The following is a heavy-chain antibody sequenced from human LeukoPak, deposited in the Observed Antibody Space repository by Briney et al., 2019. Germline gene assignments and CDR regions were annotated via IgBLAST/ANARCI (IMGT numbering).Heavy chain of an antibody. CDR2: IIPLFGTA. CDR3: ARSYGSRSYYLYYYYYMDV. J-gene: IGHJ6*03. CDR1: GGTFSNYA. V-gene: IGHV1-69*05. Sequence: SVKVSCKASGGTFSNYAISWVRQAPGQGLEWMGGIIPLFGTANYAQKFQGRVTITTDESTSTAYMELSSLRSEDTAVYYCARSYGSRSYYLYYYYYMDVWGKGTTVTVSS. D-gene: IGHD3-10*01.